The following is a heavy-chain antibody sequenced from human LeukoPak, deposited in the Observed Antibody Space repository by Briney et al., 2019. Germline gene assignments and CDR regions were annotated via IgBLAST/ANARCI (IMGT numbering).Heavy chain of an antibody. J-gene: IGHJ4*02. CDR1: GGSISSYY. V-gene: IGHV4-4*09. CDR3: ARRRRDGYNFDY. Sequence: SETLSLTCTVSGGSISSYYWSWIRQPPGKGLEWIGYIYTSGSTNYNPSLKSRVTISVDTSKNQFSLKLSSVTAADTAVYYCARRRRDGYNFDYWGQGTLVTVSS. CDR2: IYTSGST. D-gene: IGHD5-24*01.